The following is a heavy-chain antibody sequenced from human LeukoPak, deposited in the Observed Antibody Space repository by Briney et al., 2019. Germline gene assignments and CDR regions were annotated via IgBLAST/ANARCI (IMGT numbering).Heavy chain of an antibody. CDR1: GFTFDDYA. CDR2: ISWDGGST. V-gene: IGHV3-43D*03. D-gene: IGHD1-1*01. CDR3: AKAGSRTGTTTSDLDY. Sequence: GGSLRLSCAASGFTFDDYAMHWVREAPGKGLEWVSLISWDGGSTYYADSVKGRFTISRDNSKNSLYLQMNSLRAEDTALYYCAKAGSRTGTTTSDLDYWGQGTLVTVSS. J-gene: IGHJ4*02.